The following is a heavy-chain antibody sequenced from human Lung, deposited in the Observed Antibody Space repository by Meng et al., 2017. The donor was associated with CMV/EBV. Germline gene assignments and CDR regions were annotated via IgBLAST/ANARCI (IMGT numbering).Heavy chain of an antibody. J-gene: IGHJ6*02. CDR3: ARVRYYDFGSGYFNGMDV. CDR1: GYTFTSYG. V-gene: IGHV1-18*01. Sequence: AXVXVSXXASGYTFTSYGISWVRQAPGQGLEWMGWISAYNGNTNYAQKLQGRVTMTTDTSTSTAYMELRSLRPDDPAVYYCARVRYYDFGSGYFNGMDVWGQGXTVTVSS. CDR2: ISAYNGNT. D-gene: IGHD3-3*01.